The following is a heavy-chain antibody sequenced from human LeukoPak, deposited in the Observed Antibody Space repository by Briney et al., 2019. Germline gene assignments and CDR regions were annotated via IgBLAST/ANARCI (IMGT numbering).Heavy chain of an antibody. Sequence: GGSLRLSCAASGFTFDDYAMHWVRQAPGKGLEWVSGISWNSGSIGYADSVKGRFTISRDNAKNSLYLQMNSLRAEDTALYYCAKDIGDYGDYGGALGAFDIWGQGTMVTVSS. J-gene: IGHJ3*02. CDR1: GFTFDDYA. CDR3: AKDIGDYGDYGGALGAFDI. D-gene: IGHD4-17*01. CDR2: ISWNSGSI. V-gene: IGHV3-9*01.